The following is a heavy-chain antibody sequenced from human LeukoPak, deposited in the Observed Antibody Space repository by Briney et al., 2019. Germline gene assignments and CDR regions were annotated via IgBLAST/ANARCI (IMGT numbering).Heavy chain of an antibody. Sequence: ASVKVSCKASGGTFSSYAISWVRQAPGQGLEWMGRIIPIFGIANYAQKFQGRVTITADESTSTAYMELSSLRSEDTAVYYCARDGRYSGYDFEYWGQGTLVTVSS. V-gene: IGHV1-69*13. J-gene: IGHJ4*02. CDR2: IIPIFGIA. CDR3: ARDGRYSGYDFEY. D-gene: IGHD5-12*01. CDR1: GGTFSSYA.